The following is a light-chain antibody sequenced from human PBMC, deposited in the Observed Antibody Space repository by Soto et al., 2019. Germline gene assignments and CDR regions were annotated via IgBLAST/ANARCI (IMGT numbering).Light chain of an antibody. V-gene: IGLV2-14*01. CDR2: DVS. CDR3: SSYTSSSTLV. Sequence: QSVLTQPASVSGSPGQSITISCTGTSSDVGGYNYVSWYQQHPGKAPKLMIYDVSNRPSGVSNRFSGSKSGNTASLTISGLQAEYEAEYYCSSYTSSSTLVFGGGTKLTVL. CDR1: SSDVGGYNY. J-gene: IGLJ2*01.